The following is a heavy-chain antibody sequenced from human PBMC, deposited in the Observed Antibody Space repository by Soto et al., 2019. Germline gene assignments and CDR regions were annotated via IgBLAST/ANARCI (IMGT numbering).Heavy chain of an antibody. CDR3: ARVRGYYDFRSGFSDHGYYYYYMDV. Sequence: EVQLVESGGGLVQPGGSLRLSCAASGFTFSSYWMSWVRQAPGKGLEWVANIKQDGSEKYYVDSVKGRFTISRDNAKNSLYLQMNSLRAEDTAVYYCARVRGYYDFRSGFSDHGYYYYYMDVWGKGTTVTLSS. CDR2: IKQDGSEK. CDR1: GFTFSSYW. J-gene: IGHJ6*03. V-gene: IGHV3-7*01. D-gene: IGHD3-3*01.